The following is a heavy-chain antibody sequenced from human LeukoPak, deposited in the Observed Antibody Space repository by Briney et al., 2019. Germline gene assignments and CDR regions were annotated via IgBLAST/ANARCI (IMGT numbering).Heavy chain of an antibody. V-gene: IGHV5-51*01. CDR1: GYSFTSYW. D-gene: IGHD3-3*01. Sequence: GESLKISCKGSGYSFTSYWIGWVRQMPGKGLEWMGIIYPGDFDTRYSPSFQGQVTISADKSISTAYLQWSSLKASDTAMYYCARQEATIFGVVNGWFDPWGQGTLVTVSS. J-gene: IGHJ5*02. CDR2: IYPGDFDT. CDR3: ARQEATIFGVVNGWFDP.